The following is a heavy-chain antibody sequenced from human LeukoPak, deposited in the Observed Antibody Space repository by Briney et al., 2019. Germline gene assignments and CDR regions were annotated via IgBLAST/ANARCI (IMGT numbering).Heavy chain of an antibody. Sequence: PGGSLRLSCAASGSTFSSYAMHWVRQAPGKGLEWVAVISYDGSNKYFPGSVKGRFTISRDNSKNTLYLEMNSLRAEDTAVYYCARDSLYYYDSSGSYPTGAFDIWGQGTMVTVSS. V-gene: IGHV3-30-3*01. CDR3: ARDSLYYYDSSGSYPTGAFDI. D-gene: IGHD3-22*01. CDR2: ISYDGSNK. CDR1: GSTFSSYA. J-gene: IGHJ3*02.